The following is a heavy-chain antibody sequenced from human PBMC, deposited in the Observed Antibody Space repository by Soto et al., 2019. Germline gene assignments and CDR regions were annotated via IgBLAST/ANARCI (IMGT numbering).Heavy chain of an antibody. D-gene: IGHD3-10*01. Sequence: PSETLSLTCAVSGGSVSSGGYSWSWIRQPPGKGLECIGYIHHSGNTYYNPSLKSRVTISVDRSKNQFSLKLNSVTAADTAVYYCARGVDYGSVWGQGTTVTVSS. CDR1: GGSVSSGGYS. V-gene: IGHV4-30-2*01. CDR3: ARGVDYGSV. CDR2: IHHSGNT. J-gene: IGHJ6*02.